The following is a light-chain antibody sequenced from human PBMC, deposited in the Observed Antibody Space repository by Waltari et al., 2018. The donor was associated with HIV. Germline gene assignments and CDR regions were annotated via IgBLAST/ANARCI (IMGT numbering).Light chain of an antibody. V-gene: IGLV3-21*04. CDR2: DDS. J-gene: IGLJ2*01. Sequence: SYVLTQSPSVSVAPGKTARIPCGGNDIESKVVHWYQQKPGQAPLLVIYDDSDRPSGRSGRFSGSNSGNTATLASSRVEAGDEAAYYCQVWDSSSGVVFGGGTNLTVL. CDR1: DIESKV. CDR3: QVWDSSSGVV.